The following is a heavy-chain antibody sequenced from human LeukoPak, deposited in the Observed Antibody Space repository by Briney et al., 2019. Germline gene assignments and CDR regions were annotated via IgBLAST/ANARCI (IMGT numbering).Heavy chain of an antibody. V-gene: IGHV3-7*01. Sequence: GGSLRLTCAASGFTFSSYWMSWVRQAPGKGLAWVANKKQEGSEKYYVDSVKSRFTISRDNAKNSLYLQMNSLRAEDTAVYYCARDRATMIVVVNRGFDYWGQGTLVTVSS. J-gene: IGHJ4*02. CDR3: ARDRATMIVVVNRGFDY. D-gene: IGHD3-22*01. CDR1: GFTFSSYW. CDR2: KKQEGSEK.